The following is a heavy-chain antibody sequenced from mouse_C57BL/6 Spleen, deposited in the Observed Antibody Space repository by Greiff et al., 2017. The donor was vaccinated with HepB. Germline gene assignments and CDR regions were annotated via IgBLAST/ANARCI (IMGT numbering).Heavy chain of an antibody. CDR2: IYPGSGNT. Sequence: VHLVESGAELVRPGASVKLSCKASGYTFTDYYINWVKQRPGQGLEWIARIYPGSGNTYYNEKFKGKATLTAEKSSSTAYMQLSSLTSEDSAVYFCARESVYYFDYWGQGTTLTVSS. CDR3: ARESVYYFDY. J-gene: IGHJ2*01. V-gene: IGHV1-76*01. CDR1: GYTFTDYY.